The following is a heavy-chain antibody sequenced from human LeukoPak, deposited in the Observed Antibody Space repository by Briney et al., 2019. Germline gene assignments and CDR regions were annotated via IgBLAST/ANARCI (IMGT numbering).Heavy chain of an antibody. Sequence: ASVKVSCKXSGYTFTSYDINWVRLSTGQGLEWMGWMNPNSGNTGYAQKFQGRVTITRNTSISTAYMELSSLRSEDTAVYYCARGGPTVVVPADNWNYADYWGQGTLVTVSS. CDR1: GYTFTSYD. V-gene: IGHV1-8*03. CDR2: MNPNSGNT. D-gene: IGHD2-2*01. CDR3: ARGGPTVVVPADNWNYADY. J-gene: IGHJ4*02.